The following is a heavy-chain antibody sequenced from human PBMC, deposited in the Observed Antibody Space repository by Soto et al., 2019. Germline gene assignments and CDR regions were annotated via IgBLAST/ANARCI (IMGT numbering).Heavy chain of an antibody. J-gene: IGHJ4*02. Sequence: QVRLVESGGGVVQPGRSLRLSCEASGFLFNNYGMHWVRQAPGKGLEWVAVIWYDGNTKYYADSVKGRFTIYRDNSKNTLYLQMNSLRAGDNAVYYCAKETLGGGSYDSGDYWGKGTLVTVSS. CDR3: AKETLGGGSYDSGDY. V-gene: IGHV3-33*06. CDR2: IWYDGNTK. D-gene: IGHD1-26*01. CDR1: GFLFNNYG.